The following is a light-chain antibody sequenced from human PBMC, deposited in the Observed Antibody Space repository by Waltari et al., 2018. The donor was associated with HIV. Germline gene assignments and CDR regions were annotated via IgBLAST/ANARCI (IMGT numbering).Light chain of an antibody. CDR1: QSVSSN. CDR3: QQYNKWPLT. CDR2: GAS. Sequence: PATLSVSPGERATLSCRASQSVSSNLAWYQQKPGQAPKLLIYGASTRATGIPARFSGSGSGTEFTLTISSLQSEDFAVYYCQQYNKWPLTFGGGTKVEIK. V-gene: IGKV3D-15*01. J-gene: IGKJ4*01.